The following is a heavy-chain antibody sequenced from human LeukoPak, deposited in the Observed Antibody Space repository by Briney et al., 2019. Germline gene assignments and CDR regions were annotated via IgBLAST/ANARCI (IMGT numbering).Heavy chain of an antibody. Sequence: ASVKVSCKASGYTFIGYYMHWVRQAPGQGLEWMGRINPNSGATNYAQKFQGRVTVTRDTSISTAYMELSRLRSDDTAVYYCARDHCTSATCYGNAFYYWGQGTLVTVSS. CDR2: INPNSGAT. CDR1: GYTFIGYY. D-gene: IGHD2-2*01. J-gene: IGHJ4*02. CDR3: ARDHCTSATCYGNAFYY. V-gene: IGHV1-2*06.